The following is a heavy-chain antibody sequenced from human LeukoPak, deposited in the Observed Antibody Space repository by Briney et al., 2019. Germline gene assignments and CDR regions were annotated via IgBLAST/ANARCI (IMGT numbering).Heavy chain of an antibody. J-gene: IGHJ4*02. D-gene: IGHD5-18*01. Sequence: GGSLRLSCAASGFTFSNNWMHWVRQAPGKGLVWVSRINSDGSTTTYADSVKGRFTISRDNAKNTLYLQMNSLRAEDTAVYYCARGYIYGYDCWGQGALVTDSS. V-gene: IGHV3-74*01. CDR2: INSDGSTT. CDR1: GFTFSNNW. CDR3: ARGYIYGYDC.